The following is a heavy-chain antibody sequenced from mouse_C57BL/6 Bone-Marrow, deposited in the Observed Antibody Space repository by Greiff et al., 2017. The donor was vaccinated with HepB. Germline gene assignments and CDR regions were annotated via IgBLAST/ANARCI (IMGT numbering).Heavy chain of an antibody. CDR3: AREGGGSSFAY. D-gene: IGHD1-1*02. CDR1: GFNIKDYY. Sequence: VHVKQSGAELVKPGASVKLSCTASGFNIKDYYMHWVKQRTEQGLEWIGRIDPEDGETKYAPKFQGKATITSDTSSNTAYLQLSSLTSEGTAVYYCAREGGGSSFAYWGQGTLVTVSS. V-gene: IGHV14-2*01. CDR2: IDPEDGET. J-gene: IGHJ3*01.